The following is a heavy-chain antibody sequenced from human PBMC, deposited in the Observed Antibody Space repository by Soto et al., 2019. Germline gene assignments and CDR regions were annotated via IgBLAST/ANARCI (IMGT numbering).Heavy chain of an antibody. CDR2: ISYDGSNK. J-gene: IGHJ4*02. Sequence: HPGGSLRLSCAASGFTFSSYGMHWVRQAPGKGLEWVAVISYDGSNKYYADSVKGRFTISRDNSKNTLYLQMNSLRAEDTAVYYCTIKPRKGQWLVHYWGQGTLVTVS. CDR1: GFTFSSYG. D-gene: IGHD6-19*01. V-gene: IGHV3-30*03. CDR3: TIKPRKGQWLVHY.